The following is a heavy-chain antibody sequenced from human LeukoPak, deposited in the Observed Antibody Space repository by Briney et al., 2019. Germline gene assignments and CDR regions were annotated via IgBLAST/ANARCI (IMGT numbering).Heavy chain of an antibody. J-gene: IGHJ3*02. CDR1: GLTFNKYW. Sequence: GGSLRLSCEASGLTFNKYWMTWVRQAPGKGLEWVANIKQDGSEKNYVDSVKGRFTISRDNAKNSLSLRMNSLSAEDTAVYYCARSYFDILTGFYRSFDASDMWGQGTMVPVSS. CDR2: IKQDGSEK. CDR3: ARSYFDILTGFYRSFDASDM. V-gene: IGHV3-7*01. D-gene: IGHD3-9*01.